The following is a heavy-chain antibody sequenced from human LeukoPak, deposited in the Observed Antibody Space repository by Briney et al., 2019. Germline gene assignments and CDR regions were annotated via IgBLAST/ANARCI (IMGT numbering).Heavy chain of an antibody. J-gene: IGHJ6*02. CDR1: GFTVSSNY. D-gene: IGHD3-22*01. Sequence: GGSLRLSCAASGFTVSSNYMSWVRQAPGKGLEWVSVIYSGGSTYYADSVKGRFTISRDNSKNTLCLQMNSLRAEDTAVYYCARNAHSMIVVDPDYGMDVWGQGTTVTVSS. CDR2: IYSGGST. CDR3: ARNAHSMIVVDPDYGMDV. V-gene: IGHV3-66*01.